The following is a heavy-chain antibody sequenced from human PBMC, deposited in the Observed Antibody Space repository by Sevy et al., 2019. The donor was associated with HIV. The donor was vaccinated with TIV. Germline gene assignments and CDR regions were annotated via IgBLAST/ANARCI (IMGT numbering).Heavy chain of an antibody. Sequence: GGSLRLSCAASGFTFSSYGMHWVRQAPGKGLEWVAVIWYDGSNKYYADSVKGRFTISRDNSKNTLYLQMNSLRAEDTAMYYCAGDRGVGTSSYGMGVWGQGTTVTVSS. D-gene: IGHD1-26*01. CDR2: IWYDGSNK. CDR3: AGDRGVGTSSYGMGV. J-gene: IGHJ6*02. V-gene: IGHV3-33*01. CDR1: GFTFSSYG.